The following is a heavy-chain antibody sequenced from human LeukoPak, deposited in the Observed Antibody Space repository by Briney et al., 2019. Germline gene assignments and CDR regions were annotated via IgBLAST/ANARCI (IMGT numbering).Heavy chain of an antibody. Sequence: SETLSLTCAVYGGSFSGYYWSWIRQPPGKGLEWIGEINHSGSTNYNPSLKSRVTISVDTSKNQFSVKLTSVTAADTAIYYCVRLINGVPSDFWGQGTLVTVSS. V-gene: IGHV4-34*01. D-gene: IGHD2-8*01. CDR3: VRLINGVPSDF. J-gene: IGHJ4*02. CDR1: GGSFSGYY. CDR2: INHSGST.